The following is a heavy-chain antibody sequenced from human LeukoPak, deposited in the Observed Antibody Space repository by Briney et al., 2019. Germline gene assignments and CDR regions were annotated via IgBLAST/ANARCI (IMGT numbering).Heavy chain of an antibody. CDR1: GFTFSSYW. CDR2: IKQDGSEK. D-gene: IGHD1-26*01. J-gene: IGHJ4*02. Sequence: LSGGSLRLSCAASGFTFSSYWMSWVRQAPGKGLEWVANIKQDGSEKYYVDSVKGRFTISRDNAKNSLYLQMNSLRAEDTAVYYCARDPSGSYSPYFDYWGQGTLVTVSS. CDR3: ARDPSGSYSPYFDY. V-gene: IGHV3-7*01.